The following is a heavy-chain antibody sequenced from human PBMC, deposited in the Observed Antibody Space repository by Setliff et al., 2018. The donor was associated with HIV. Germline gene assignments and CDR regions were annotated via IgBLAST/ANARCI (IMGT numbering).Heavy chain of an antibody. V-gene: IGHV4-39*01. J-gene: IGHJ5*02. CDR3: ARLRAAGTVHYFDP. D-gene: IGHD6-13*01. CDR2: IYYGGTT. CDR1: GDSISDNDFY. Sequence: SETLSLTCSLSGDSISDNDFYWGWIRQPPGKGLEWLGNIGNIYYGGTTYYNPSLKGRITISVFTSSQQLSLTLTSVTPADTAVYYCARLRAAGTVHYFDPWGQGTQVTVSS.